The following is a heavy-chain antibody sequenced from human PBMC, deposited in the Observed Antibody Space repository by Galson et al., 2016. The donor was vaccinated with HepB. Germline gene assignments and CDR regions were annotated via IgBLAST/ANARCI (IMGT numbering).Heavy chain of an antibody. CDR1: GYTFTSYY. J-gene: IGHJ5*02. CDR3: ARGAYCSGGRCFPMGADCFDP. D-gene: IGHD2-15*01. V-gene: IGHV1-46*01. CDR2: INPGGGGT. Sequence: SVKVSCKASGYTFTSYYLHWVRQAPGQGLEWMGLINPGGGGTMYAPKFPGRVTMTRDTSTSTVSMEMSSMRSEDTAVYYCARGAYCSGGRCFPMGADCFDPWGQGALVTVSS.